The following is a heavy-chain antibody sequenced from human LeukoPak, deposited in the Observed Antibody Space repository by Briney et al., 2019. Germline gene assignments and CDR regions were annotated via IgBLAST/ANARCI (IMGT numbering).Heavy chain of an antibody. CDR2: ISGSGGST. CDR1: GFTFSSYA. V-gene: IGHV3-23*01. Sequence: GGSLRLSCAASGFTFSSYAMSWVRQAPGKGLEWVSAISGSGGSTYYADSVKGGFTISRDNSKNTLYLQMNSLRAGDTAVYYCARDGRGDSSDAFDIWGQGTMVTVSS. CDR3: ARDGRGDSSDAFDI. D-gene: IGHD3-22*01. J-gene: IGHJ3*02.